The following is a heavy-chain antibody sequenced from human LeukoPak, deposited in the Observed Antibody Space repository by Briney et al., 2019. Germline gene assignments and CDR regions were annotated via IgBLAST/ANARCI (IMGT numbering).Heavy chain of an antibody. V-gene: IGHV4-39*01. Sequence: SETLSLTCTVSGGSISSSSYYWGWIRQPPGKGLEWIGSIYYSGSTYYNPSLKSRVTISVDTSKNQFSLKLSSVTAADTAVYYCARPGGFCSSTSCYESRYYYYYMDVWGKGTTVTVSS. D-gene: IGHD2-2*01. J-gene: IGHJ6*03. CDR3: ARPGGFCSSTSCYESRYYYYYMDV. CDR1: GGSISSSSYY. CDR2: IYYSGST.